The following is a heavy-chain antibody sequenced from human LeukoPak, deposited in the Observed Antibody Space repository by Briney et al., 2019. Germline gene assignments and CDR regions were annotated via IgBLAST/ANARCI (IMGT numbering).Heavy chain of an antibody. V-gene: IGHV3-74*01. D-gene: IGHD5-24*01. Sequence: GGSLRLSCAASGFTFSSTWMNWVRHGPGKGLEWVSRITSDGSSTIYADSVKGRFTISRDNAKSTVYLQMNSLRAEDTAVYYCAKVSRDGYNLSYWGQGTLVTVSS. CDR1: GFTFSSTW. CDR2: ITSDGSST. J-gene: IGHJ4*02. CDR3: AKVSRDGYNLSY.